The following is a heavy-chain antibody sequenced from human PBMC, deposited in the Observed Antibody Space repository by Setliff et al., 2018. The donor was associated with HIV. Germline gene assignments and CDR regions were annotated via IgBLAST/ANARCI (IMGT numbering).Heavy chain of an antibody. CDR2: IYTSGDT. J-gene: IGHJ3*02. Sequence: SETLSLTCTVSGGSISSHYWSWIRQPAGKGLEWIGRIYTSGDTNYNPSLRSRVTISVDTSQNRFSLRLTSVTAADTGVYFCARGRQDSYYDSTSYYWGDAFDIWGQGTRVTVSS. CDR3: ARGRQDSYYDSTSYYWGDAFDI. V-gene: IGHV4-4*07. D-gene: IGHD3-22*01. CDR1: GGSISSHY.